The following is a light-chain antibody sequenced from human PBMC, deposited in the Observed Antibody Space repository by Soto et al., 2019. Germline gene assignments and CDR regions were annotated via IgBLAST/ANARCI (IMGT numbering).Light chain of an antibody. V-gene: IGKV3-20*01. J-gene: IGKJ2*01. Sequence: EVVLKQSPGTLSLSPGEGATLSCRSSQDVGTNYLAWYQQKPGQAPRLLIFGASSRASGVPGRFSGSGSGTDFSLTISRLETEDSAVYYCQQFINSPHMYIFGQGTKLEI. CDR2: GAS. CDR1: QDVGTNY. CDR3: QQFINSPHMYI.